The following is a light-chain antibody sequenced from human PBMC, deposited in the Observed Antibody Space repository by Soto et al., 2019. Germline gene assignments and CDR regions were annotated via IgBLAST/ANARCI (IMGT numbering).Light chain of an antibody. CDR1: QDISNY. CDR3: QQYDNLPIT. CDR2: DAS. V-gene: IGKV1-33*01. Sequence: EIQMTQSPSSLSASVGDRVTITCQASQDISNYLNWYQQKPGKAPKLLIYDASNLETGVPSRFSGSGSGTDFTFTISSLQPEDIATYYCQQYDNLPITFGQGTRPEIK. J-gene: IGKJ5*01.